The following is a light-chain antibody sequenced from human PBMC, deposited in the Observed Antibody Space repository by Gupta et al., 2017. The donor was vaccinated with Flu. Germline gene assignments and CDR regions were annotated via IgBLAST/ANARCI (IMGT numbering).Light chain of an antibody. J-gene: IGLJ1*01. Sequence: SVTISCTGTSSDVGSYNCVSWYQQHPGKAPKLMIYEVSKRPSGVPDRFSGSKSGNTASLTISGLQADDEADYYCSSYTSSNTGVFGTGTKVTVL. CDR1: SSDVGSYNC. CDR3: SSYTSSNTGV. CDR2: EVS. V-gene: IGLV2-18*02.